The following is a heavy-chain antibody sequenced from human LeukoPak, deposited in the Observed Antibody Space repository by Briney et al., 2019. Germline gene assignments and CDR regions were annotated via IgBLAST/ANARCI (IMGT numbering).Heavy chain of an antibody. CDR1: GFTFSSYA. Sequence: PGGSLRLSCAASGFTFSSYAMSWVRQAPGKGLEWVSGISPSGDIRYYADSVKGRFTISRDNAKNSLYLHMNSLRTEDTAVYYCARGGEMATHLFYYFDYWGQGSLVTVSA. CDR2: ISPSGDIR. J-gene: IGHJ4*02. D-gene: IGHD5-24*01. CDR3: ARGGEMATHLFYYFDY. V-gene: IGHV3-23*01.